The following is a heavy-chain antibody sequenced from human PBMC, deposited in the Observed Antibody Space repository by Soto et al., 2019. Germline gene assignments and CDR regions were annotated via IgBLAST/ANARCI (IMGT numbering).Heavy chain of an antibody. CDR3: ARGTFYGSGSYYNAPFDY. V-gene: IGHV1-69*01. Sequence: QVQLVQSGAEMKKPGSSVKVSCKASGGTFSSYAISWVRQAPGQGLEWMGGIIPIFGTANYAQKFQGRVTITADESTSTAYMELSSLRSEDTAVYYCARGTFYGSGSYYNAPFDYWGQGTLVTVSS. D-gene: IGHD3-10*01. CDR1: GGTFSSYA. J-gene: IGHJ4*02. CDR2: IIPIFGTA.